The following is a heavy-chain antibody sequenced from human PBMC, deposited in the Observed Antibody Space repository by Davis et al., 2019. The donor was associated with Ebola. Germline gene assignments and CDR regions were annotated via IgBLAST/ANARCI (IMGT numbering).Heavy chain of an antibody. CDR2: INHSGST. J-gene: IGHJ4*02. CDR3: ARCVGGYYRPFDY. Sequence: SETLSLTCTVPGGPISSYYWSWIRQPPGKGLEWIGEINHSGSTNYNPSLKSRVTISVETSKNQFSLKLSSFTAAETAVYYCARCVGGYYRPFDYWGQGTLVTVSS. CDR1: GGPISSYY. V-gene: IGHV4-34*01. D-gene: IGHD3-22*01.